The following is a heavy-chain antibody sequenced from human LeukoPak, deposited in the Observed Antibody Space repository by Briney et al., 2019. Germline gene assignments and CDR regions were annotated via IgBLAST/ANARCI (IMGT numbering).Heavy chain of an antibody. J-gene: IGHJ4*02. Sequence: SVKVSCKASGYTFTSYGISWVRQAPGQGLEWMGGITAIFRTANYAQKFQGRVTITADEFMSTVYMELSSLRSEDTAVYYCARHSGYHSTMYLDYWGQGTLVTVSS. CDR1: GYTFTSYG. D-gene: IGHD3-22*01. V-gene: IGHV1-69*13. CDR2: ITAIFRTA. CDR3: ARHSGYHSTMYLDY.